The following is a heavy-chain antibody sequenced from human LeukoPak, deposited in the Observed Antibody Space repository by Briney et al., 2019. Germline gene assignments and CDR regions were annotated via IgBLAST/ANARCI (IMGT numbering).Heavy chain of an antibody. J-gene: IGHJ3*02. CDR2: INPSGGST. CDR3: ARATYGDYEGSDAFDI. Sequence: ASVKVSCKASGYTFTSYYMHWVRQAPGQGLEWMGIINPSGGSTSYAQKFQGRVTMTRDTSTSTVYMELSSLRSEDTAVYYCARATYGDYEGSDAFDIWGQGTMATVSS. V-gene: IGHV1-46*01. CDR1: GYTFTSYY. D-gene: IGHD4-17*01.